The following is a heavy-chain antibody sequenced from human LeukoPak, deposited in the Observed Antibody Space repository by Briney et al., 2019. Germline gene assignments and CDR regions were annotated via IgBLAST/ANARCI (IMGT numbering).Heavy chain of an antibody. CDR3: ARLRLDGDYTRPYYFNY. CDR1: GYSFTSYW. V-gene: IGHV5-51*01. CDR2: LYPGDFDT. J-gene: IGHJ4*02. Sequence: GESLKISCKGSGYSFTSYWLGWVRQMPGKSLEWMWILYPGDFDTRYSPSFQGQVTISADKSITTAYLNCNSLEASHTTMHYCARLRLDGDYTRPYYFNYWGQGTLVTVSS. D-gene: IGHD4-17*01.